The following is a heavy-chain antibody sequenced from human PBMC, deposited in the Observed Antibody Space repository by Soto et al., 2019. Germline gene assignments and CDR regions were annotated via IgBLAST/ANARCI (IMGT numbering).Heavy chain of an antibody. Sequence: ETLSLAGPVSGVSVRSGSYSWSWIREPPGKGLEWIGYIYYSGSTNYNPSLKSRVTISVDTSKNQFSLELSSVNAADTAVYYCAREGVVRGVITTYSPAYYFDYWGQGTLVTVSS. D-gene: IGHD3-10*01. CDR1: GVSVRSGSYS. CDR3: AREGVVRGVITTYSPAYYFDY. V-gene: IGHV4-61*01. CDR2: IYYSGST. J-gene: IGHJ4*02.